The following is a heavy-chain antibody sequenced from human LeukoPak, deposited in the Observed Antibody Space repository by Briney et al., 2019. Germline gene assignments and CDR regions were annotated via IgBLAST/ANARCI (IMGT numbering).Heavy chain of an antibody. J-gene: IGHJ4*02. CDR2: IYYSGST. Sequence: SETLSLTCTLSGGSICIYYASCIPHPPGGRLECIWYIYYSGSTSYNAAPKSRVTITVDTYSNQFSLILTSMTAADKAVYYCARGNKRAYTGYDWNYWGRGYLVTVS. CDR3: ARGNKRAYTGYDWNY. D-gene: IGHD5-12*01. CDR1: GGSICIYY. V-gene: IGHV4-59*01.